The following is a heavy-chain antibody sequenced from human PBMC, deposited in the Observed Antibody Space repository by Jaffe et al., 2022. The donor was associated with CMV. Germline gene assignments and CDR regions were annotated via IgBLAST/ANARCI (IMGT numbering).Heavy chain of an antibody. CDR2: IDPSDSYT. J-gene: IGHJ4*02. Sequence: EVQLVQSGAEVKKPGESLRISCKGSGYSFTSYWISWVRQMPGKGLEWMGRIDPSDSYTNYSPSFQGHVTISADKSISTAYLQWSSLKASDTAMYYCARLTYYYDSSGYYSGILSDYWGQGTLVTVSS. CDR1: GYSFTSYW. V-gene: IGHV5-10-1*03. CDR3: ARLTYYYDSSGYYSGILSDY. D-gene: IGHD3-22*01.